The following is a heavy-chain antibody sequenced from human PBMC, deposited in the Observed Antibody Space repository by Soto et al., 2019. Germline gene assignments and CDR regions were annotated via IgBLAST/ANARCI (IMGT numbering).Heavy chain of an antibody. Sequence: PGGSLRLSCTASGFTFGDYAMSWFRQAPGKGLEWVGFIRSKAYGGTTEYAASVKGRFTISRDDSKSIAYLQMNSLKTEDTAVYYCTRGDLTYYDFWSGYHDAFDIWGQGTMVTVS. CDR3: TRGDLTYYDFWSGYHDAFDI. CDR2: IRSKAYGGTT. J-gene: IGHJ3*02. D-gene: IGHD3-3*01. V-gene: IGHV3-49*03. CDR1: GFTFGDYA.